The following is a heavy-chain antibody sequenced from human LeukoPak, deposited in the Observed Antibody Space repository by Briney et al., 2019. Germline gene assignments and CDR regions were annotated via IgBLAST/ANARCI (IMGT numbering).Heavy chain of an antibody. D-gene: IGHD3-10*01. CDR1: GYTFTTYY. Sequence: VASVKVSCTASGYTFTTYYMHWVRQAPGQGLEWMGWINPNSGGTNYAQKFQGRVTMTRDTSISTAYMELSRLRSDDTAVYYCARVGYYGSGRTIDYWGQGTLVTVSS. J-gene: IGHJ4*02. CDR3: ARVGYYGSGRTIDY. CDR2: INPNSGGT. V-gene: IGHV1-2*02.